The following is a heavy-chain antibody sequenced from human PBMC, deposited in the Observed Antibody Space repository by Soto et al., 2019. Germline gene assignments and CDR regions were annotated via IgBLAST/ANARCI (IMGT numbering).Heavy chain of an antibody. J-gene: IGHJ4*02. Sequence: ASVKVSCKASGYPFTSYAMHWVRQAPGQRLEWMGWINAGNGNTKYSQKFQGRVTITRDTSASTAYMGLSSLRSEDTAVYYCARGDSSRWYSLDYWGQGTLVTVSS. CDR1: GYPFTSYA. CDR2: INAGNGNT. V-gene: IGHV1-3*01. D-gene: IGHD6-13*01. CDR3: ARGDSSRWYSLDY.